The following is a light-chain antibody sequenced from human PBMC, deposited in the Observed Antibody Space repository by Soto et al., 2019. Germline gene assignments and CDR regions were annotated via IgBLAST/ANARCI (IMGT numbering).Light chain of an antibody. Sequence: DIQMTQYPSTLSGAVGDRVTITCRASQTVSSWLAWYQQKPGKAPKLLIYKASTLKSGVPSRFSGSGSGTDFTLTITSLQPEDFATYYCQQSYNTPRTFGQGTKV. CDR3: QQSYNTPRT. CDR2: KAS. J-gene: IGKJ1*01. CDR1: QTVSSW. V-gene: IGKV1-5*03.